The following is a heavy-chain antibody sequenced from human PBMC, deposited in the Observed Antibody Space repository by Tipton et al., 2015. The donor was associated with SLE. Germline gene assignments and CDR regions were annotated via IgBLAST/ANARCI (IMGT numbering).Heavy chain of an antibody. Sequence: SLRLSCAASGFIVSNNYMSWVRQAPGKGLEWVSVIYSGGSTYYADSVKGRFTISRDNSKNTLYLQMNSLRAEGAEDTAVYYCARTEWYQSFDYWGQGTLVTVSS. D-gene: IGHD2-2*01. V-gene: IGHV3-53*05. CDR1: GFIVSNNY. J-gene: IGHJ4*02. CDR2: IYSGGST. CDR3: ARTEWYQSFDY.